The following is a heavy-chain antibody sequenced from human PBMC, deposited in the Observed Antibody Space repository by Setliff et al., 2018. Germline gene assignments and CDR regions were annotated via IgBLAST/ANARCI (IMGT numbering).Heavy chain of an antibody. V-gene: IGHV4-38-2*02. CDR3: AREQWLDPPGYYYMDV. Sequence: SETLSLTCAVSGYSISSGYYWGWIRQPPGKGLEWIGSIYHSGSTYYNPSLKSRVTISVDMSKNQFSLRLNSVTAADMAVYYCAREQWLDPPGYYYMDVWAKGTTVTVSS. D-gene: IGHD6-19*01. J-gene: IGHJ6*03. CDR1: GYSISSGYY. CDR2: IYHSGST.